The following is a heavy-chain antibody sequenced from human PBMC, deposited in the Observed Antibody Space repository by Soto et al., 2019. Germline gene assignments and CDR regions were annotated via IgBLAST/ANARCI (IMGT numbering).Heavy chain of an antibody. Sequence: QLQLVQSAAEVKKPGASVRVSCKAYGYPFIKYGISWIRQAPEQGLEWMGWIKVDSGYTNYAQKFQGRATMTADTPSDTAFMELRSLSLDDTAVYFCATSSETGFEPWGHGPLVSVSS. CDR1: GYPFIKYG. CDR3: ATSSETGFEP. J-gene: IGHJ5*02. CDR2: IKVDSGYT. V-gene: IGHV1-18*04.